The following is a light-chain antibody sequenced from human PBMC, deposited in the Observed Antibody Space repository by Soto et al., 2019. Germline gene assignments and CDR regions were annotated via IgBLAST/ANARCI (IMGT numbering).Light chain of an antibody. V-gene: IGLV2-23*02. CDR2: EVS. J-gene: IGLJ2*01. Sequence: QSALTQPASVSGSPGQSITISCTGTSRDVGNYNLVSWYQQHPAKAPKLLIYEVSQRPSGVSDRVSGSKSGNTASLTISGLQAEDEADYYCCSYAGSGLGVFGGGTKLTVL. CDR1: SRDVGNYNL. CDR3: CSYAGSGLGV.